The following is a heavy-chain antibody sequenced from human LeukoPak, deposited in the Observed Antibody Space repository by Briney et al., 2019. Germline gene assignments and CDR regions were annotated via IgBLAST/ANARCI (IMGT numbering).Heavy chain of an antibody. CDR1: GFTFSGSA. V-gene: IGHV3-73*01. CDR2: IRSKANSYAT. D-gene: IGHD3-22*01. Sequence: GGSLRLSCATSGFTFSGSAIHWVRQASGKGLEWVGRIRSKANSYATTDVASVKGRFAISRDDSKNTAYLEMSSLKTEDTAVYYCTRPSYDSSVSGVVYWGQGTLVTVSS. CDR3: TRPSYDSSVSGVVY. J-gene: IGHJ4*02.